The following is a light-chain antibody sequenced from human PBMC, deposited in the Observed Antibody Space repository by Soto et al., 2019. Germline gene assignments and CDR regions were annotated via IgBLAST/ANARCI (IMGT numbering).Light chain of an antibody. CDR2: AAS. V-gene: IGKV1-27*01. J-gene: IGKJ1*01. CDR1: QGISTY. CDR3: QNYNGAPWT. Sequence: DIQMTQSPSSLSASVGDRVTITCRASQGISTYLVWYQQKPGTVPKLVIFAASTLHSGVPSRFSGSGSGTDFTLTISSLQPEDVATYYCQNYNGAPWTFGQGTKVEIK.